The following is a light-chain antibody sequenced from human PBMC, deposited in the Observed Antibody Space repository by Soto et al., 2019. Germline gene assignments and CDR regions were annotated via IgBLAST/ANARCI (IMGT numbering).Light chain of an antibody. CDR1: QGISSY. CDR3: QQLNGYPPWT. CDR2: AAS. V-gene: IGKV1-9*01. J-gene: IGKJ1*01. Sequence: DIQLTQSPSFLSASVGDRVTITCRASQGISSYLVWYQQKPGKAPKLLIYAASTLQSGVPSRFSGSGSGTEFTLTISSLQPEDFATYYCQQLNGYPPWTFGQGTKVEIK.